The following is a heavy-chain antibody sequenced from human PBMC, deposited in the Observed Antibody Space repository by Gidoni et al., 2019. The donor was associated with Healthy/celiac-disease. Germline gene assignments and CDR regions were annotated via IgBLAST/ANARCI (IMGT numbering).Heavy chain of an antibody. D-gene: IGHD2-15*01. J-gene: IGHJ4*02. CDR3: ARGPSNHKCGGSCSFLWY. Sequence: EVQLVESGGGLVQPGGSLRLSCAASGFTVSSNYMSWVRQAPGKGLEWVSVIYSGGSTYYADSVKGRFTISRDNSKNTLYLQMNSLRAEDTAVYYCARGPSNHKCGGSCSFLWYWGQGTLVTVSS. V-gene: IGHV3-66*01. CDR1: GFTVSSNY. CDR2: IYSGGST.